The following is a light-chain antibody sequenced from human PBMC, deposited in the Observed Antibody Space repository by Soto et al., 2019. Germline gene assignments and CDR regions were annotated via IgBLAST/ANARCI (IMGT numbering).Light chain of an antibody. CDR2: GIS. CDR1: ETISNN. CDR3: QQYNNWHHT. V-gene: IGKV3-15*01. Sequence: EVVMTQSPTTLSVSPGERVTLSCRASETISNNLAWYRKKPGQAPSLLIYGISTRATGLPARFSGSGSGTEFTLTISSLQSDDSALYNCQQYNNWHHTFGQGTKLEIK. J-gene: IGKJ2*01.